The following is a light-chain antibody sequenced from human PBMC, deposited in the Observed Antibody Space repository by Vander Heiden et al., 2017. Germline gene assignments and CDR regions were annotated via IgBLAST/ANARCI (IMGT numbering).Light chain of an antibody. Sequence: IQLTPSPSSPSASVGDSVTITCRASQGISSYLAWYQQKPGKAPKLLIYAASTLHSGVPARFSGSGSGTEFTLTISRLQPEDFATYYCQQHNRSPNTFGQGTQLEIK. CDR3: QQHNRSPNT. CDR2: AAS. J-gene: IGKJ5*01. CDR1: QGISSY. V-gene: IGKV1-9*01.